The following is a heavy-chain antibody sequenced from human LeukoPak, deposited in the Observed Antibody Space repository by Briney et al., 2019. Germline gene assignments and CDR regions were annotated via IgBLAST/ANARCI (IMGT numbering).Heavy chain of an antibody. CDR3: VRVQQSVVHFYFDS. Sequence: GGSLRLSCAASGFSAGGYWMSWVRQAPGKGLGWVAIIKYDGSAKRYVDSVKGRFTISRDNVQNSLYLDLNSLRSDDTAVYYCVRVQQSVVHFYFDSWGQGTLVTVSS. D-gene: IGHD2-2*01. CDR2: IKYDGSAK. CDR1: GFSAGGYW. J-gene: IGHJ4*02. V-gene: IGHV3-7*01.